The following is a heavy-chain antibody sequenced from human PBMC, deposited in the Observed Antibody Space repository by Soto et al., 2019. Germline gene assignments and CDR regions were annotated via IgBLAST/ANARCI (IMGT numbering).Heavy chain of an antibody. D-gene: IGHD5-18*01. Sequence: GGSLRLSSAASGFTFSSYSMNWVRQAPGKGLEWVSYISSSSSTIYYADSVKGRFTISRDNAKHSLYLQMNSLRDEDTAVYYCARDPPSPRYTAGSDYWGQGTPVNVS. J-gene: IGHJ4*02. CDR1: GFTFSSYS. V-gene: IGHV3-48*02. CDR3: ARDPPSPRYTAGSDY. CDR2: ISSSSSTI.